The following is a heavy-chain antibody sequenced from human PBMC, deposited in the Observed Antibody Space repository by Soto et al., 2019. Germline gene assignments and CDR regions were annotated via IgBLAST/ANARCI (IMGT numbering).Heavy chain of an antibody. D-gene: IGHD2-2*01. Sequence: GGSLRLSCAASGFIFDDHGMSWVRQAPGKGLEWVSGINWNGGSTGYADSVKGRFTISRDNAKNSLYLQMNSLRAEDTALYHCARAGYCSSTSCYAYSYYYMDVWGKGTTVTVSS. CDR1: GFIFDDHG. CDR3: ARAGYCSSTSCYAYSYYYMDV. CDR2: INWNGGST. J-gene: IGHJ6*03. V-gene: IGHV3-20*01.